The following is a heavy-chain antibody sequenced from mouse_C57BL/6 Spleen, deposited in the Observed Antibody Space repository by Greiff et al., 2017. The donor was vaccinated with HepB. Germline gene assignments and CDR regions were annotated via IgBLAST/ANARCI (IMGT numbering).Heavy chain of an antibody. D-gene: IGHD2-14*01. V-gene: IGHV1-82*01. Sequence: VQLQQSGPELVKPGASVKISCKASGYAFSSSWMNWVKQRPGKGLEWIGRIYPGDGDTNYNGKFKGKATLTADKSSSTAYMQLSSLTSEDSAVYFCARSGYDDFDYWGQGTTLTVSS. CDR3: ARSGYDDFDY. CDR2: IYPGDGDT. CDR1: GYAFSSSW. J-gene: IGHJ2*01.